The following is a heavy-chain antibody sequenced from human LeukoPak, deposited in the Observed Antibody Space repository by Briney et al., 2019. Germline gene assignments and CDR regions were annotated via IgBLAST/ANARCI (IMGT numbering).Heavy chain of an antibody. CDR1: GFTVSSNY. CDR3: ARDRTVTRGGIGY. Sequence: PGGSLRLSCAASGFTVSSNYMSWVRQAPGKGLEWVSVIYSGGSTYYADSVKGRFTISRDNSKNTLYLQMNSLRAEDTAVYYCARDRTVTRGGIGYWGQGTLVTVSS. D-gene: IGHD4-17*01. V-gene: IGHV3-66*01. CDR2: IYSGGST. J-gene: IGHJ4*02.